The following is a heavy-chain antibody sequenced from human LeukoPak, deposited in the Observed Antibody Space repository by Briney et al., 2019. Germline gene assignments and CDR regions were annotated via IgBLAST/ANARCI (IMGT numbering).Heavy chain of an antibody. D-gene: IGHD2-21*02. CDR2: ISAYNGNT. J-gene: IGHJ5*02. Sequence: ASVEVSCKASGYTFTSYGISWVRQAPGQGLEWMGWISAYNGNTNYAQKLQGRVTMTTDTSTSTAYMELRSLRSDDTAVYYCAREGPYCGGDCHLNWFDPWGQGTLVTVSS. CDR3: AREGPYCGGDCHLNWFDP. CDR1: GYTFTSYG. V-gene: IGHV1-18*01.